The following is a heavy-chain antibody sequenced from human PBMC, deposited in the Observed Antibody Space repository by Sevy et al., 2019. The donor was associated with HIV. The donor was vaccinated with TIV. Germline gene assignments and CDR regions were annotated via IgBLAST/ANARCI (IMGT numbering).Heavy chain of an antibody. CDR2: IKQDGSEK. CDR3: AREAEDIVVVPAAIVPREWTYYYYYMDV. CDR1: GFTFSSYW. J-gene: IGHJ6*03. D-gene: IGHD2-2*01. Sequence: GGSLRLSCAASGFTFSSYWMSWVRQAPGKGLEWVANIKQDGSEKYYVNSVKGRFTISRDNAKNSLYLQMNSLRAEDTAVYYCAREAEDIVVVPAAIVPREWTYYYYYMDVWGKGTTVTVSS. V-gene: IGHV3-7*01.